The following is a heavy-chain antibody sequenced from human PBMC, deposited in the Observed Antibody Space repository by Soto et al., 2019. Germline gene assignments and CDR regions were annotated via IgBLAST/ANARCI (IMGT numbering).Heavy chain of an antibody. CDR1: GGSISSYY. CDR2: INHSGST. Sequence: PSETLSLTCTVSGGSISSYYWSWIRQPPGKGLEWIGEINHSGSTNYNPSLKSRVTISVDTSKNQFSLKLGSVTAADTAVYYCARGSGSYYKWYYGMDVWGQGTTVTVSS. J-gene: IGHJ6*02. V-gene: IGHV4-34*01. D-gene: IGHD3-10*01. CDR3: ARGSGSYYKWYYGMDV.